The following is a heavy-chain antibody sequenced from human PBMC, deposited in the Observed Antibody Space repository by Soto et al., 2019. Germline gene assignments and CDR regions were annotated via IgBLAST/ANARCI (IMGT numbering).Heavy chain of an antibody. CDR1: GYTFTGYY. CDR2: FDPEDGET. CDR3: ATKSGYYDSSGYYLWYFDL. D-gene: IGHD3-22*01. Sequence: QVQLVQSGAEVKKPGASVKVSCKASGYTFTGYYMHWVRQAPGKGLEWMGGFDPEDGETIYAQKFQGRVTMTEDTSTDTAYMELSSLRSEDTAVYYCATKSGYYDSSGYYLWYFDLWGRGTLVTVSS. J-gene: IGHJ2*01. V-gene: IGHV1-24*01.